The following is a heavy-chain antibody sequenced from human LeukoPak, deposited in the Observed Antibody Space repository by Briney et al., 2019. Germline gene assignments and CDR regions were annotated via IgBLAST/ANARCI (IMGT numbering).Heavy chain of an antibody. Sequence: GGSLRLSCAASGFTFSNYAMNWVRQAPGKGLEWVSGISGGGEGTFYADSVKGRFTISRDISKSTLFLQMNSLRVEDTAVYYCAKATGSYPSNPFDYWGQGTLFTVSS. J-gene: IGHJ4*02. D-gene: IGHD1-26*01. CDR3: AKATGSYPSNPFDY. CDR2: ISGGGEGT. CDR1: GFTFSNYA. V-gene: IGHV3-23*01.